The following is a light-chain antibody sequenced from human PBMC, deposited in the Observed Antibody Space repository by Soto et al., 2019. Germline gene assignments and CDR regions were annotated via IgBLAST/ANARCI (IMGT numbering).Light chain of an antibody. V-gene: IGKV3-20*01. CDR3: QHYRRSPLT. Sequence: VLTQSPGTLSLSPGERATLFCRAGQSVDSGDLAWYQQKPGQAPRLLIYGASSRATGIPDRFSGGGSGTDFTLTISSLEPEEVAVYYCQHYRRSPLTFGGGTKGEIK. J-gene: IGKJ4*01. CDR2: GAS. CDR1: QSVDSGD.